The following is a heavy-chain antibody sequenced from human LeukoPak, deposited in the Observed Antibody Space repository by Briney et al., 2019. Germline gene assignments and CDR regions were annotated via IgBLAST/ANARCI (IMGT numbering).Heavy chain of an antibody. CDR3: ARTYHRLRFLEWPYFDY. CDR1: GGSISSSGYY. V-gene: IGHV4-39*07. CDR2: IYYSGST. Sequence: PSETLSLTCTVSGGSISSSGYYWGWIRQPPGKGLEWIGSIYYSGSTYYNPSLKSRVTISVDTSKNQFSLKLSSVTAADTAVYYCARTYHRLRFLEWPYFDYWGQGTLVTVSS. D-gene: IGHD3-3*01. J-gene: IGHJ4*02.